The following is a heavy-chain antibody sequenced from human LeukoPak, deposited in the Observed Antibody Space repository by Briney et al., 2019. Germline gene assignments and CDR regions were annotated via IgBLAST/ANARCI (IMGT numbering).Heavy chain of an antibody. CDR2: IYSGGST. CDR1: GFIVSSNY. J-gene: IGHJ5*01. CDR3: ARDRSGWYDS. V-gene: IGHV3-53*01. Sequence: GGSLRLSCAASGFIVSSNYMSWVRQAPGKGLEWVSVIYSGGSTYYADSVKGRFIISRDISKNTLYLQMNSLRAEDTAVYYCARDRSGWYDSWGQGTLVTVSS. D-gene: IGHD3-3*01.